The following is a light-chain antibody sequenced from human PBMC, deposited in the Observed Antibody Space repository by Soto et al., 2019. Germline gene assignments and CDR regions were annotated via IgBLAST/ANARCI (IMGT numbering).Light chain of an antibody. Sequence: EIVLTQSPDTLSLSPGDRATLSCRASQSISSFLAWYQQKPGQAPRLLIYDASNRATGIPARFSGSGSGTDFTLTISSLEPDDSAIYYCQQRSNWLAFGGGTKVDIK. CDR2: DAS. V-gene: IGKV3-11*01. CDR3: QQRSNWLA. CDR1: QSISSF. J-gene: IGKJ4*01.